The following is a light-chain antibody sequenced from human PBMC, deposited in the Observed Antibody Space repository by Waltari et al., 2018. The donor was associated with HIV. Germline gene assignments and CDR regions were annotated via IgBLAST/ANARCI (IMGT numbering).Light chain of an antibody. CDR2: EDN. CDR1: KLGNNY. Sequence: SYEVTQPPSVSVSPGQTASITCSGHKLGNNYTAWYQQKPGQSPVLVIYEDNKRRSGTPERFSGSNSGDTATLTISGTQAMDEADYYCQAWDSSTVVYGGGTRLTVL. J-gene: IGLJ2*01. V-gene: IGLV3-1*01. CDR3: QAWDSSTVV.